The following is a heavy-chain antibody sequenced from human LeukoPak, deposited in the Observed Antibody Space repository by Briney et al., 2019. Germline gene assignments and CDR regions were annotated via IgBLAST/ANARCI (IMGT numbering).Heavy chain of an antibody. J-gene: IGHJ4*02. D-gene: IGHD6-13*01. CDR3: TKGSRSSGGHYFDY. CDR2: TSGSGTGT. CDR1: GFTFSSYA. V-gene: IGHV3-23*01. Sequence: PGGSLRLSCAASGFTFSSYAMSWVRQAPGKGLEWVSGTSGSGTGTHYADSVKGRFTISRDNSKNTLYLQMSSLRAEDTAIFYCTKGSRSSGGHYFDYWGQGTLVTVSS.